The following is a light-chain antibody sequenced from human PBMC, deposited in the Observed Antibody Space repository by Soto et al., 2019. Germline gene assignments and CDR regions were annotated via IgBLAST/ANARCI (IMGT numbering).Light chain of an antibody. J-gene: IGKJ5*01. CDR1: QSIGRW. V-gene: IGKV1-5*01. Sequence: DIQMTQSPSTLSGFVGDSVTIRCRASQSIGRWLAWYQQKPGKAPKLLIYDTSNLESGVPSRFSGSGSGTEFTLTISSLQPDDFATYYCQQSYSTPITFGQGTRLEIK. CDR2: DTS. CDR3: QQSYSTPIT.